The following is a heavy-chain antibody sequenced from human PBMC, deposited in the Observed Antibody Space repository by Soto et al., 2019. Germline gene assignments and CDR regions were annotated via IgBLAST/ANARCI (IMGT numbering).Heavy chain of an antibody. CDR1: GFTFSTYG. V-gene: IGHV3-30*18. CDR3: AKDFHPSQSYALYNWFDP. CDR2: IPSDGSNK. Sequence: QVQLVESGGGVVQPGRSLRLSCAASGFTFSTYGMFWVRQPPGKGLEWVVAIPSDGSNKYYADSVKGRFTISRDNSKNTLFLQMDSLRTEDTAVYYCAKDFHPSQSYALYNWFDPWGQGTLVTVSS. J-gene: IGHJ5*02. D-gene: IGHD3-16*01.